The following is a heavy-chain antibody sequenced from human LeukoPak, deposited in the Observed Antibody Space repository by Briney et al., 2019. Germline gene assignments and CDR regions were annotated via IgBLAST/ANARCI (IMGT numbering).Heavy chain of an antibody. Sequence: SETLSLTCTVSGGSISSYYWSWIRQPPGRGLEWIGYIYYSGSTNYNPSLKSRVTISVDTFKNQFSLKLSSVTAADTAVYYCAREARYYDTTRNAFDIWGQGTMVTVSS. CDR1: GGSISSYY. J-gene: IGHJ3*02. CDR2: IYYSGST. V-gene: IGHV4-59*01. D-gene: IGHD3-22*01. CDR3: AREARYYDTTRNAFDI.